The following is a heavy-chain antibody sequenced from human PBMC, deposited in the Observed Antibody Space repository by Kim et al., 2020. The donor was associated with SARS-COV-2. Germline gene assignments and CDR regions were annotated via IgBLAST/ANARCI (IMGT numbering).Heavy chain of an antibody. J-gene: IGHJ4*02. CDR3: ARGVYYYDSSGYYF. Sequence: NPYLKSRVTIAVATSKNQFSLKLSSVTAADTAVYYCARGVYYYDSSGYYFWGQGTLVTVSS. D-gene: IGHD3-22*01. V-gene: IGHV4-34*01.